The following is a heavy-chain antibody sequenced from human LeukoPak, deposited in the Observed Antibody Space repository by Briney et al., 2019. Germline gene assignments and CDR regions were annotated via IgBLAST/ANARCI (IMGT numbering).Heavy chain of an antibody. CDR3: AVLSNYYDSSGYGPQSYYYGMDV. CDR2: INPNSGGT. D-gene: IGHD3-22*01. CDR1: GYTFTGYY. V-gene: IGHV1-2*02. J-gene: IGHJ6*02. Sequence: RASVKVSCKASGYTFTGYYMHWVRQAPGQGLEWMGWINPNSGGTNYAQKFQGRVTMTRDTSISTAYMELSRLRSDDTAVYYCAVLSNYYDSSGYGPQSYYYGMDVWGQGTTVTVSS.